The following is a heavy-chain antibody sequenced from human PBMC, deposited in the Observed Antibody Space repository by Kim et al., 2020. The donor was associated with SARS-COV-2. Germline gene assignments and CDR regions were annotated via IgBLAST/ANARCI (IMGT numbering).Heavy chain of an antibody. J-gene: IGHJ4*02. CDR1: GFTFSTYS. D-gene: IGHD2-15*01. V-gene: IGHV3-48*02. CDR3: ARDLGYCSGGTCFPLDY. Sequence: GGSLRLSCAASGFTFSTYSMNWVRQAPGKGLEWVSYISSSSSTIYYADSVTGRFTISRDNAKNSLYLQMNSLRDEDTAVYYCARDLGYCSGGTCFPLDYWGQGTLVTVSS. CDR2: ISSSSSTI.